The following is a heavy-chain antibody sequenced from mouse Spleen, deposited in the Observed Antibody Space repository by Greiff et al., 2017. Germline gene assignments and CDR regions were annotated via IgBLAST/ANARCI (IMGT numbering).Heavy chain of an antibody. Sequence: EVKLMESGGGLVQPGGSLKLSCATSGFTFSDYYMYWVRQTPEKRLEWVAYISNGGGSTYYPDTVKGRFTISRDNAKNTLYLQISRLKSEDTAMYYCTSSPYYRSTMDYWGQGTSVTVSS. J-gene: IGHJ4*01. D-gene: IGHD2-14*01. CDR1: GFTFSDYY. CDR3: TSSPYYRSTMDY. V-gene: IGHV5-12*02. CDR2: ISNGGGST.